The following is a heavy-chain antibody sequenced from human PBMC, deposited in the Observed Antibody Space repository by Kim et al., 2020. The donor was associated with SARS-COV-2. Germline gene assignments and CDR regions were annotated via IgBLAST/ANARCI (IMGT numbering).Heavy chain of an antibody. CDR1: GFTFSSYA. V-gene: IGHV3-23*01. J-gene: IGHJ3*02. Sequence: GGSLRLSCAASGFTFSSYAMSWVRQAPGKGLEWVSAISGSGGSTYYADSVKGRFTISRDNSKNTLYLQMNSLRAEDTAVYYCAKDRSLTLSRPVAGSGSDAFDIWGQGTMVTVSS. CDR2: ISGSGGST. CDR3: AKDRSLTLSRPVAGSGSDAFDI. D-gene: IGHD6-19*01.